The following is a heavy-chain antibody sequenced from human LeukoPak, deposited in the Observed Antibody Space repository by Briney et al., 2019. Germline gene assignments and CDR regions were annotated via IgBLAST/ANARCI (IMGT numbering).Heavy chain of an antibody. V-gene: IGHV3-21*01. CDR3: ASYGESEILTGYYNDY. Sequence: PGGSLRLSCAASGFTFSSYSMNWVRQAPGKGLEWVSSISSSSSYIYYADSVKGRFTISRDNAKNSLYLQMNSLRAEDTAVYYCASYGESEILTGYYNDYWGQGTLVTVSS. CDR2: ISSSSSYI. D-gene: IGHD3-9*01. CDR1: GFTFSSYS. J-gene: IGHJ4*02.